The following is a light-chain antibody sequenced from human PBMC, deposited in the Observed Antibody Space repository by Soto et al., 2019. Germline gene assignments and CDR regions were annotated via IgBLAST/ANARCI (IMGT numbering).Light chain of an antibody. J-gene: IGKJ5*01. CDR1: QGISSL. CDR2: AAS. V-gene: IGKV3-15*01. Sequence: EIVLTQSPATLSVSPGEIATRSCRASQGISSLLAWYQQKPGQAPRLLIYAASTRAAGIPARFSGSGSGTDFTLTISSLQSEDFAVYYCQQYYDWPITVGQGTRLEI. CDR3: QQYYDWPIT.